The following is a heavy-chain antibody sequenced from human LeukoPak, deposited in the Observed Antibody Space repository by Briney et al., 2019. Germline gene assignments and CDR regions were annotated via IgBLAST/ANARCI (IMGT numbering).Heavy chain of an antibody. J-gene: IGHJ5*02. CDR2: IYYSGST. CDR3: ARSTQGWAIWFDP. CDR1: GGSISSGGYY. Sequence: TSQTLSLTCTVSGGSISSGGYYWSWIRQHPGKGLEWIGYIYYSGSTYYNPSLKSRVTISVDTSKNQFSLKLSSVTAADTAVYYCARSTQGWAIWFDPWGQGTLVTVSS. V-gene: IGHV4-31*03. D-gene: IGHD3-16*01.